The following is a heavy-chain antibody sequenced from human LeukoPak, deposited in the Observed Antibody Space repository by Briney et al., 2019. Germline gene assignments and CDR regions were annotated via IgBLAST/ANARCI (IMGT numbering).Heavy chain of an antibody. CDR1: GYSFTSYW. CDR3: ARPSPVIAARPGGGDAFDI. Sequence: GESLKISCKGSGYSFTSYWIGWVRQMPGKGLEGMGIIYPGDSDTRYSPSFQGQVTISADKSISTAYLQWSSLKASDTAMYYCARPSPVIAARPGGGDAFDIWGQGTMVTVSS. CDR2: IYPGDSDT. J-gene: IGHJ3*02. D-gene: IGHD6-6*01. V-gene: IGHV5-51*01.